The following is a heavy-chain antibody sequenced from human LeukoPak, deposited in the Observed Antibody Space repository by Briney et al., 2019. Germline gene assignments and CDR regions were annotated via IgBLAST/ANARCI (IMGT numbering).Heavy chain of an antibody. D-gene: IGHD6-19*01. CDR1: GGSISRYY. CDR3: AGGGQWLAFDY. CDR2: IHYSGTT. J-gene: IGHJ4*02. V-gene: IGHV4-59*01. Sequence: SETLPLTCTVSGGSISRYYWSWIRQPPGKGLEWIGYIHYSGTTNYNPSLKSRVTISVDTSKNQFSLKLSSVTAADTAVYYCAGGGQWLAFDYWGQGTLVTVSS.